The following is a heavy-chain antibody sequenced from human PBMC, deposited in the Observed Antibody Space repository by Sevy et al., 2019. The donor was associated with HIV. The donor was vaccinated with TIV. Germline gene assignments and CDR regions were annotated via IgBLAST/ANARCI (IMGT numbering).Heavy chain of an antibody. CDR2: ISSSGSTI. Sequence: GGSLRLSCAASGFTFSDYYMSWIRQAPGKGLEWVSYISSSGSTIYYADSVKGRFTISRDNAKNSLYLQMNSLRAEDTAVYYCARDPLPAHLGYYYGMDVWGQGTTVTVSS. V-gene: IGHV3-11*01. CDR3: ARDPLPAHLGYYYGMDV. CDR1: GFTFSDYY. J-gene: IGHJ6*02.